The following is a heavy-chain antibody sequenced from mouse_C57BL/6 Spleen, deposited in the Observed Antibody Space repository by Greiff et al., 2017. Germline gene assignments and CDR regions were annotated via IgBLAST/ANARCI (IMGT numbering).Heavy chain of an antibody. CDR3: AKEGDWDLYFDY. J-gene: IGHJ2*01. D-gene: IGHD4-1*01. Sequence: EVKLVESEAGLVQPGSSMKLSCTASGFTFSDYYMAWVRQVPGKGLEWVANINYDGSSTYYLDSLKSRFILSRDNAKNILYLQMSSLKSEDTATXYCAKEGDWDLYFDYWGQGTTLTVAS. V-gene: IGHV5-16*01. CDR1: GFTFSDYY. CDR2: INYDGSST.